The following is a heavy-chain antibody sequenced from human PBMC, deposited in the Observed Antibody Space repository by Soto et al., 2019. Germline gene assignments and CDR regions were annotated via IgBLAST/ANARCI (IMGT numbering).Heavy chain of an antibody. J-gene: IGHJ6*02. CDR1: GFTYTDFA. Sequence: VQLLESGGGEVQPGRSLRLSCAASGFTYTDFALHWVRQAPGKGLEWVAIISYDGSDKYYADSVKGRFAISRDNPKNTLYLEMNSLRPEDTAVYFCARRAWDSYSAIDVWGLGTTVTVFS. D-gene: IGHD3-22*01. CDR3: ARRAWDSYSAIDV. V-gene: IGHV3-30*09. CDR2: ISYDGSDK.